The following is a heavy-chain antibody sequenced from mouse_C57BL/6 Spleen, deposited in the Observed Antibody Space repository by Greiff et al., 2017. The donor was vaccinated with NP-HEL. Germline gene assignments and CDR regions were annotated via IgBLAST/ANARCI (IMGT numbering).Heavy chain of an antibody. CDR2: IDPSDSYT. Sequence: QVQLQQPGAELARPGTSVKLSCKASGYTFTSYWMHWVKQRPGQGLEWIGVIDPSDSYTNYNQKFKGKATLTVDTSSSTAYMQLSSLTSEDSAVYYCARRGYDYWEDYWGQGTSVTVSS. J-gene: IGHJ4*01. CDR1: GYTFTSYW. V-gene: IGHV1-59*01. CDR3: ARRGYDYWEDY. D-gene: IGHD2-4*01.